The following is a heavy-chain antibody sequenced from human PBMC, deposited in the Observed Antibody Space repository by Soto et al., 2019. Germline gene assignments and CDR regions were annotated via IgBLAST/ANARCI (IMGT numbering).Heavy chain of an antibody. J-gene: IGHJ3*02. CDR1: GYTFTSYG. Sequence: GASVKVSCKASGYTFTSYGISWVRQAPGQGLEWMGWISAYNGNTNYAQKLQGRVTMTTDTSTSTAYMELRSLRSDDTAVYYCARDPSMLPGSTQDAFDIWGQGTTVPV. V-gene: IGHV1-18*01. CDR3: ARDPSMLPGSTQDAFDI. CDR2: ISAYNGNT. D-gene: IGHD2-8*01.